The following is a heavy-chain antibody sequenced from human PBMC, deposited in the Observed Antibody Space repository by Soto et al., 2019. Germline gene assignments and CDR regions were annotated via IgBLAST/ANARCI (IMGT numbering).Heavy chain of an antibody. D-gene: IGHD3-3*01. CDR2: IYYRGST. Sequence: QLQLQESGPGLVTPSETLSLTCTVSGGSISSSSYYWGWIRQPPGKGLEWIGSIYYRGSTYYNPSLKSRVTISVETSKNQFSLKLSSVTDADTAVYCCAGIVRFLEWFSNYYYYGMDVWGQGTTVTVSS. CDR1: GGSISSSSYY. CDR3: AGIVRFLEWFSNYYYYGMDV. J-gene: IGHJ6*02. V-gene: IGHV4-39*01.